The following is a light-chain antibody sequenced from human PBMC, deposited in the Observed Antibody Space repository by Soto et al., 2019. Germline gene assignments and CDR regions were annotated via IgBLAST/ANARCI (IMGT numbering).Light chain of an antibody. CDR2: GAS. CDR3: QQYGSSGT. J-gene: IGKJ1*01. CDR1: QIVSSGY. V-gene: IGKV3-20*01. Sequence: EIVLTQSPGTLSLSPGERATLSCRASQIVSSGYVAWYQQKPGQAPRLLVYGASNRATGIPDRFSGSGSGTDFTLTISRLEPEDFAVYYCQQYGSSGTFGQGTKVDI.